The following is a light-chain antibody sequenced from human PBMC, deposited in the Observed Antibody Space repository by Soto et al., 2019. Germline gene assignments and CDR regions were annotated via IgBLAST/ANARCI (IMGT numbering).Light chain of an antibody. CDR1: SSDVGGYTY. V-gene: IGLV2-14*01. Sequence: QSVLTQPASVSGSPGQSITISCTGTSSDVGGYTYVSWYQQHPGKAPKLLVYEVTNRPSGVSTRFSGSKSGNTASLTISGLQAEDEAEYYCCSYAGSFAWVFGGGTKLTVL. CDR3: CSYAGSFAWV. CDR2: EVT. J-gene: IGLJ3*02.